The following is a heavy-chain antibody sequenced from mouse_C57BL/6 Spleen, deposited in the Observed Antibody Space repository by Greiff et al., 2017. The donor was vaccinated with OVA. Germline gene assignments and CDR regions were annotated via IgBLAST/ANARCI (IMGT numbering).Heavy chain of an antibody. D-gene: IGHD4-1*01. Sequence: DVKLQESGPGLVKPSQSLSLTCSVTGYSITSGYYWNWIRQFPGNKLEWMGYISYDGSNNYNPSLKNRISITRDTSKNQFFLKLNSVTTEDTATYYCARDWADYYAMDYWGQGTSVTVSS. J-gene: IGHJ4*01. V-gene: IGHV3-6*01. CDR3: ARDWADYYAMDY. CDR2: ISYDGSN. CDR1: GYSITSGYY.